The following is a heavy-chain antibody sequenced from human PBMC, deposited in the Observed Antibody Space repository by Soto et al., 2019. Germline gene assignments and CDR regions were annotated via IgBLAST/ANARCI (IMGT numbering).Heavy chain of an antibody. Sequence: GASVKVSCKASGYTFTSYYMHWVRQAPGQGLEWMGIINPSGGSTSCAQKFQGRVTMTRDTSTSTVYMELSSLRSEDTAVYYCARDDYDRDDAFDIWGQGTMVTVSS. CDR1: GYTFTSYY. J-gene: IGHJ3*02. CDR2: INPSGGST. V-gene: IGHV1-46*03. D-gene: IGHD3-16*01. CDR3: ARDDYDRDDAFDI.